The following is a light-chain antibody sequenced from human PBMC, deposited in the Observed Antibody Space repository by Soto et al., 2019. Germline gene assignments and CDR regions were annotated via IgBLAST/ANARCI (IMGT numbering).Light chain of an antibody. CDR2: DAS. Sequence: DIQMTQSPSSLSASVGDRVTIACQASQDISNYLNWYQQKPGKAPKLLIYDASNLETGVPSRFSGSGSGTGFTLTITRLQPDDFATYYCQHYNSYSRTFGQGTKVDIK. CDR3: QHYNSYSRT. CDR1: QDISNY. J-gene: IGKJ1*01. V-gene: IGKV1-33*01.